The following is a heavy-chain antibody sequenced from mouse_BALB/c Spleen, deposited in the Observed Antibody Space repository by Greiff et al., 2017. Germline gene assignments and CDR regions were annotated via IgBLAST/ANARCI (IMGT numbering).Heavy chain of an antibody. J-gene: IGHJ4*01. CDR2: ISSGGST. CDR1: GFTFSSYA. Sequence: EVKVEESGGGLVKPGGSLKLSCAASGFTFSSYAMSWVRQTPEKRLEWVASISSGGSTYYPDSVKGRFTISRDNARNTLYLQMSSLKSEDTALYYCARHRGPFYAMDYWGQGTSVTVSS. D-gene: IGHD2-14*01. V-gene: IGHV5-6-5*01. CDR3: ARHRGPFYAMDY.